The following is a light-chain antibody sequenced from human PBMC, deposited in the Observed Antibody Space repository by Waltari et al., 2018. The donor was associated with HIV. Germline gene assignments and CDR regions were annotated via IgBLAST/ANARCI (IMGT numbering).Light chain of an antibody. Sequence: QSVLTQPPSASGTPGQRVTISCSGSRSNIGRKYVYWFQQLPGTAPNLLMDRNNQRPSGVPDRVSGSKSGTSASLAISGLRAEDEADYYCAAWDDSLSAVVFGGGTKLTVL. V-gene: IGLV1-47*01. J-gene: IGLJ3*02. CDR3: AAWDDSLSAVV. CDR1: RSNIGRKY. CDR2: RNN.